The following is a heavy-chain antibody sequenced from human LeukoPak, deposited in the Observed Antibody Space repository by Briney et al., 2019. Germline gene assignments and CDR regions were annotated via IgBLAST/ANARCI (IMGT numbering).Heavy chain of an antibody. J-gene: IGHJ6*02. CDR3: ARLPKLGYCSSTSCYSSDYYYGMDV. D-gene: IGHD2-2*01. Sequence: AGESLKISCKGSGYSFTSYWIDWVRQMPGKGLEWMGIIYPGDSDTRYSPSFQGQVTISADKSISTAYLQWSSLKASDTAMYYCARLPKLGYCSSTSCYSSDYYYGMDVWGQGTTVTVSS. CDR2: IYPGDSDT. V-gene: IGHV5-51*01. CDR1: GYSFTSYW.